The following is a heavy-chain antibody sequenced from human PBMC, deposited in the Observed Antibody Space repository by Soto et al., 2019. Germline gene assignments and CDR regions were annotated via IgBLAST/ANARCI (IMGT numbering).Heavy chain of an antibody. CDR1: VYTFTSYY. J-gene: IGHJ6*02. V-gene: IGHV1-46*01. Sequence: XSVKVSCKASVYTFTSYYMHWVRQAPGQGLEWMGIINPSGGSTSYAQKFQGRVTMTRDTSTSTVYMELSSLRSEDTAVYYCARSPLQVATYYYYGMDVWGQGTTVTVSS. CDR2: INPSGGST. CDR3: ARSPLQVATYYYYGMDV. D-gene: IGHD2-15*01.